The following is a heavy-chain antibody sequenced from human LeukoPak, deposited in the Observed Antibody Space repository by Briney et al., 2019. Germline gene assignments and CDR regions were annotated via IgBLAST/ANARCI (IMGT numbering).Heavy chain of an antibody. V-gene: IGHV4-34*01. CDR1: GGSFSGYY. J-gene: IGHJ4*02. CDR3: ARRRYSGSYAPLDY. D-gene: IGHD1-26*01. Sequence: PSETLSLTCAVYGGSFSGYYWSWIRQPPGKGLEWIGEINHSGGTNYNPSLKSRVTISVDTSKNQFSLKLSSVTAADTAVYYCARRRYSGSYAPLDYWGQGTLVTVSS. CDR2: INHSGGT.